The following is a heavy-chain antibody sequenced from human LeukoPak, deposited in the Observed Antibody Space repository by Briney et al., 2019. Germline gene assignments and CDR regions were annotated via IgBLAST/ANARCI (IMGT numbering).Heavy chain of an antibody. V-gene: IGHV4-59*12. CDR3: AKDLELTTTLPPHVDY. Sequence: SETLSLTCTVSGGSISSYYWSWIRQPPGKGLERIGYIYYSGSTNYNPSLKSRVTISVDTSKNQFSLKLSSVTAADTAVYYCAKDLELTTTLPPHVDYWGQGTLVTVSS. D-gene: IGHD4-17*01. CDR1: GGSISSYY. J-gene: IGHJ4*02. CDR2: IYYSGST.